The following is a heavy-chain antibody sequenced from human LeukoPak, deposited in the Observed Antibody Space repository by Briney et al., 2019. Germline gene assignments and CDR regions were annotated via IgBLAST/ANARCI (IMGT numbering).Heavy chain of an antibody. CDR1: GGSISSSSYY. J-gene: IGHJ5*02. Sequence: SETLSLTCTVSGGSISSSSYYWGWIRQPPGKGLEWIGSIYYSGSTYYNPSLKSRVTISVDTSKNQFSLKLSSVTAADTAVYYCARDGLDCDFWSGYKTNNWFDPWGQGTLVTVSS. CDR2: IYYSGST. CDR3: ARDGLDCDFWSGYKTNNWFDP. D-gene: IGHD3-3*01. V-gene: IGHV4-39*07.